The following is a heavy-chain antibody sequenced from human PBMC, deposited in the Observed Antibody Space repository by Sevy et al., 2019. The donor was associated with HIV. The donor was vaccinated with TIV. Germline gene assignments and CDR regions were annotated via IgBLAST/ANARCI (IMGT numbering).Heavy chain of an antibody. V-gene: IGHV1-69*13. CDR2: IIPIFGTA. CDR3: ARAKGIAVAVKGGMDV. CDR1: GGTFSSYA. Sequence: ASVKVSCKASGGTFSSYAISWVRQAPGQGLEWMGWIIPIFGTANYAQKFQGRVTITADESTSQAYMELSSLRSEDTAVYYWARAKGIAVAVKGGMDVWGQGTTVTVSS. J-gene: IGHJ6*02. D-gene: IGHD6-19*01.